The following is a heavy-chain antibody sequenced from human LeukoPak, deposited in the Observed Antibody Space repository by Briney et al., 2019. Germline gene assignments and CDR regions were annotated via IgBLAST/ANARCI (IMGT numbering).Heavy chain of an antibody. CDR3: ARGGYYDILTGRIDY. J-gene: IGHJ4*02. D-gene: IGHD3-9*01. CDR2: ISSSSSYI. CDR1: GFTFSSYS. V-gene: IGHV3-21*01. Sequence: GGSLRLSCAASGFTFSSYSMNWVRQAPGKGLEWVSSISSSSSYIYYADSVKGRFTISRDNSRNTLYLQMNSLRAEDTALYYCARGGYYDILTGRIDYWGQGTLVTVSS.